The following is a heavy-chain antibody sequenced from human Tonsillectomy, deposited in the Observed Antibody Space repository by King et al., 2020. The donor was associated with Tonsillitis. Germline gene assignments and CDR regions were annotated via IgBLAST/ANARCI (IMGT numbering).Heavy chain of an antibody. J-gene: IGHJ4*02. V-gene: IGHV4-59*01. CDR1: GGSISSYY. CDR2: IYYSGST. CDR3: AREIDCGDPMPGY. D-gene: IGHD4-17*01. Sequence: VQLQESGPGLVKPSETLSLTCTVSGGSISSYYWSWIRQPPGKGLGWIGYIYYSGSTNYNPSLKSRVTISVDTSKNQFSLTLSSVTAADTAVYYCAREIDCGDPMPGYWGQGTLVTVSS.